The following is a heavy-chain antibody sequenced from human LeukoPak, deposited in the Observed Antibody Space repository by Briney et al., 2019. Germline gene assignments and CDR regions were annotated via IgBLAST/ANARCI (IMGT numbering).Heavy chain of an antibody. V-gene: IGHV4-34*01. J-gene: IGHJ4*02. CDR2: INHSGST. CDR1: GGSFSGYY. Sequence: SETLSLTCAVYGGSFSGYYWSWIRQPPGKGLEWIGEINHSGSTNYNPSLKSRVTISVDRSKNQFSLKLSSVTAADTAVYYCARVLLSQYYFDYWGQGTLVTVSS. D-gene: IGHD3-10*01. CDR3: ARVLLSQYYFDY.